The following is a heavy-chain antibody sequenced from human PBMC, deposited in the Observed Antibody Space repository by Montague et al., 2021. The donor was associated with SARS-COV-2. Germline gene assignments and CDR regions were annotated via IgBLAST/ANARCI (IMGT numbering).Heavy chain of an antibody. V-gene: IGHV3-23*01. D-gene: IGHD6-13*01. J-gene: IGHJ4*02. CDR3: AKDREAADLVVYGFDY. CDR1: GFTFSSYA. CDR2: ISGSGGST. Sequence: SLRLSCAASGFTFSSYAMSWVRQAPGKGLEWVSAISGSGGSTYYADSVKGRFTISRDNSKNTLYLQMNSLRAEDTAVYYCAKDREAADLVVYGFDYWGQGTLVTVSS.